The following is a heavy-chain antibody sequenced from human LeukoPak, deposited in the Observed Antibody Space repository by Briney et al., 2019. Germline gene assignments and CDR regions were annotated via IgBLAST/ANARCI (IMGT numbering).Heavy chain of an antibody. CDR1: GGSISSRTYY. CDR2: IYYSGSA. CDR3: ASLRVPGDFDY. Sequence: PSETLSLTCTVSGGSISSRTYYWAWIRQPPGQGLEWIGNIYYSGSAYYNPSLKRRLTMSVDTSKNQFSLKLRSVTAADTAVYYCASLRVPGDFDYWGQGTLVTVSS. V-gene: IGHV4-39*01. J-gene: IGHJ4*02.